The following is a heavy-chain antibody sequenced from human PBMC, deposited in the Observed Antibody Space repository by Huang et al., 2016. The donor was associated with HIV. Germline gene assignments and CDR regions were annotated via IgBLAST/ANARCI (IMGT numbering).Heavy chain of an antibody. CDR1: GFPFRGHP. CDR2: IAFDGRNK. V-gene: IGHV3-30*14. CDR3: ARDTTTVAGLDF. J-gene: IGHJ4*02. D-gene: IGHD6-19*01. Sequence: QVQLVESGGGVVQPGRSLRLFCAVSGFPFRGHPMHWVRQGPGKGLEWVAVIAFDGRNKFYADFVRGRFTISRDNSKNILYLQLNSLTPADTSIYYCARDTTTVAGLDFWGQGALVTVSS.